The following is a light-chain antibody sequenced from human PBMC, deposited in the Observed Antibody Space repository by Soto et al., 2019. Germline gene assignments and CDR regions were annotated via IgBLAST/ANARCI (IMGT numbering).Light chain of an antibody. CDR1: SSDVGGYKY. J-gene: IGLJ1*01. CDR2: EVT. CDR3: SSYTSSSTLV. Sequence: QSALTQPASVSGSAGQSITISCTGTSSDVGGYKYVSWYQQHPGEAPKLMIYEVTNRPSGVSNRFSGSKSDNTASLTISGLQADDEADYYCSSYTSSSTLVFGTGTKRTVL. V-gene: IGLV2-14*01.